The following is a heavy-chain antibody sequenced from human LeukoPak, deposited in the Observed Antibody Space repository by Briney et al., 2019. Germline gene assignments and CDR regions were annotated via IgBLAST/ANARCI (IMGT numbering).Heavy chain of an antibody. V-gene: IGHV3-30*01. J-gene: IGHJ4*02. CDR2: ISYDGSNK. CDR1: GFTFSSYA. CDR3: ARGGPTIVVVPAAMYY. D-gene: IGHD2-2*01. Sequence: GGSLRLSCAASGFTFSSYAMHWVRQAPGKGLEWVAVISYDGSNKYYADSVKGRFTIPRDNSKNTLYLQMNSLRAEDTAVYYCARGGPTIVVVPAAMYYWGQGTLVTVSS.